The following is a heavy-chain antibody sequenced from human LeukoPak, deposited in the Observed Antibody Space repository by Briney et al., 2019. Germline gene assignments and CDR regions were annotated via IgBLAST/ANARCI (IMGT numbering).Heavy chain of an antibody. D-gene: IGHD3-16*01. CDR3: ARDLLGGGLFDY. Sequence: GGSLRLSCEASGFTFSSYSMNWVRQAPGKGLEWVSSISSSSSYIYYADSVKGRFTISRDNAKNSLYLQMNSLRAEDTAVYYCARDLLGGGLFDYWGQGTLVTVSS. J-gene: IGHJ4*02. V-gene: IGHV3-21*01. CDR1: GFTFSSYS. CDR2: ISSSSSYI.